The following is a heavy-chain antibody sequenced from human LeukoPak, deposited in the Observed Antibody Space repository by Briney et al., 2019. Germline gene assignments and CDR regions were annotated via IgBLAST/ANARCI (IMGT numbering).Heavy chain of an antibody. CDR2: IYRSGST. CDR3: ARHVPPRYYYGFGCYFDY. CDR1: GGSISSSNW. V-gene: IGHV4-4*02. D-gene: IGHD3-10*01. J-gene: IGHJ4*02. Sequence: SETLSLTCAVSGGSISSSNWWSWVRQPPGKGLEWIGEIYRSGSTNYNPSLKSRVTISVDKSKNQFSLKLSSVTAADTAVYYCARHVPPRYYYGFGCYFDYWGQGTLVTVSS.